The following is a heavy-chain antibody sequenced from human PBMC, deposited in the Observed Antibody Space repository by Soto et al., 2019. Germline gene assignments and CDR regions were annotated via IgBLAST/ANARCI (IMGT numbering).Heavy chain of an antibody. Sequence: EVQLVESGGGLVQPGGSLRLSCAASGFTFSSYWMHWVRQAPGKGLVWVSRINSDGSSTSYADSVKGRFTISRDNAKNTLYLQMNSLRAEDTAVYYCARMWAVAGLYYYYGMDVWAQGTTVTVSS. J-gene: IGHJ6*02. CDR3: ARMWAVAGLYYYYGMDV. CDR1: GFTFSSYW. D-gene: IGHD6-19*01. V-gene: IGHV3-74*01. CDR2: INSDGSST.